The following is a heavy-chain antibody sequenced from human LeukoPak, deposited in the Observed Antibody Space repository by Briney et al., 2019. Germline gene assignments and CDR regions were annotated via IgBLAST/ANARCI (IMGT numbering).Heavy chain of an antibody. CDR2: IYYSGST. CDR1: GGSISSGDYY. J-gene: IGHJ4*02. Sequence: SETLSLTCTVSGGSISSGDYYWSWIRQPPGKGLEWIGYIYYSGSTYYNPSLKSRVTISVDTSKNQFSLKLSSVTAADTAVYYCARVRRSIRGYCGGDCYFDYWGQGTLVTVSS. D-gene: IGHD2-21*02. V-gene: IGHV4-30-4*01. CDR3: ARVRRSIRGYCGGDCYFDY.